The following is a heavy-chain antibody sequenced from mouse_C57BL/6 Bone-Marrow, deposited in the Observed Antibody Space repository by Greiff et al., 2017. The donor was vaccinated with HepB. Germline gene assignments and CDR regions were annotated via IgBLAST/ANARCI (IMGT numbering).Heavy chain of an antibody. J-gene: IGHJ4*01. D-gene: IGHD1-1*01. CDR1: GYTFTDYN. CDR2: INPNNGGT. CDR3: ATTTVVAGPYAMDY. Sequence: EVQLQQSGPELVKPGASVKIPCKASGYTFTDYNMDWVKQSHGKSLEWIGDINPNNGGTIYNQKFTGKATLTVDKSSSTAYMELRSLTSEDTAVYYCATTTVVAGPYAMDYWGQGTSVTVSS. V-gene: IGHV1-18*01.